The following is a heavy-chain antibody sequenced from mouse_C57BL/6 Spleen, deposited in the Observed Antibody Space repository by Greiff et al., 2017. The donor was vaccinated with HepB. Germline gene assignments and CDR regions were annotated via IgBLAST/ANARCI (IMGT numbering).Heavy chain of an antibody. CDR1: GFNIKDYY. V-gene: IGHV14-1*01. CDR3: TTGGYGNSWFAY. D-gene: IGHD2-1*01. Sequence: EVQLQQSGAELVRPGASVKLSCTASGFNIKDYYMHWVKQRPEQGLEWIGRIDPEDCDTEYAPKFQGKATMTADTSSNTAYLQLSSLTSEDTAVYYCTTGGYGNSWFAYWGQGTLVTVSA. J-gene: IGHJ3*01. CDR2: IDPEDCDT.